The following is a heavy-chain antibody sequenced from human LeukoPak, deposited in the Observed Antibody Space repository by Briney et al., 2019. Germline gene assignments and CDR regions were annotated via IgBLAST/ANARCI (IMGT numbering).Heavy chain of an antibody. CDR3: AKDNHILTGYHGGWFDP. D-gene: IGHD3-9*01. CDR1: GFTFDDSA. J-gene: IGHJ5*02. V-gene: IGHV3-43D*03. Sequence: GGSLRLSCAASGFTFDDSAMHWVRQAPGKGLEWVSLITRDGSNTFYADSVKGRFTISRDNSKNSLYLQMNSLRPEDTAFYYCAKDNHILTGYHGGWFDPWGQGTLVTVSS. CDR2: ITRDGSNT.